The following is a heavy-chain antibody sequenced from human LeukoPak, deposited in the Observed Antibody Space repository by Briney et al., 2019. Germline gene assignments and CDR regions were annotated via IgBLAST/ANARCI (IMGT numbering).Heavy chain of an antibody. CDR3: AKAFCSGGSCGDY. V-gene: IGHV3-30*18. CDR1: GFTFSSYG. D-gene: IGHD2-15*01. Sequence: AGGSLRLSCAASGFTFSSYGVHWVRQAPGKGLEWVAVISYDGSNKYYADSVKGRFTISRDNSKNTLYLQMNSLRAEDTAVYYCAKAFCSGGSCGDYWGQGTLVTVSS. J-gene: IGHJ4*02. CDR2: ISYDGSNK.